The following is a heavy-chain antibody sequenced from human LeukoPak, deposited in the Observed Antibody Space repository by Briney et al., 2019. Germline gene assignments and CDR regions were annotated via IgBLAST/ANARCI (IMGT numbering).Heavy chain of an antibody. CDR2: IYYSGST. CDR1: GGSISSSSYY. V-gene: IGHV4-39*01. D-gene: IGHD5-24*01. Sequence: SETLSLTCTVSGGSISSSSYYWGWIRQPPGKGLEWIGSIYYSGSTYYNPSLKSRVTISVDTSKNQFSLKLSSVTAADTAVYYCARRSSLYYFDYWGQGTLVTVSS. J-gene: IGHJ4*02. CDR3: ARRSSLYYFDY.